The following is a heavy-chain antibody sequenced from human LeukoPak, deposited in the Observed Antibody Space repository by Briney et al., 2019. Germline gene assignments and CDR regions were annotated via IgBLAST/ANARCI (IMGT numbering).Heavy chain of an antibody. J-gene: IGHJ3*02. Sequence: GGSLRLSCAASGFTFSDYYMSWIRQAPGKGLEWVSYISSSGSTIYYADSVKGRFTISRDNSKNTLYLQMNSLRAEDTAVYYCAKDRRSSSWYEAFDIWGQGTMVTVSS. V-gene: IGHV3-11*04. CDR3: AKDRRSSSWYEAFDI. D-gene: IGHD6-13*01. CDR1: GFTFSDYY. CDR2: ISSSGSTI.